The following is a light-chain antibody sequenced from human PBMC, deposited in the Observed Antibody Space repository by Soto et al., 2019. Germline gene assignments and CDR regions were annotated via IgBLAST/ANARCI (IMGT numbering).Light chain of an antibody. J-gene: IGLJ2*01. V-gene: IGLV2-14*01. CDR3: SSYTTSSALRV. Sequence: QSALTQPASVSGSPGQSITISCTGTSSDVCGYNYVSWYQQHPGKAPKLMIYDVSNRPSGVSNRFSGSKSGNTASLTISGLQAEDEADYYCSSYTTSSALRVFGGGTKLTV. CDR2: DVS. CDR1: SSDVCGYNY.